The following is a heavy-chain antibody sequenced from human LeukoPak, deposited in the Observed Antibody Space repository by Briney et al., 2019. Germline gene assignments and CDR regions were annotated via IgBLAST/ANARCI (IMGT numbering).Heavy chain of an antibody. D-gene: IGHD3-22*01. CDR2: IYITGST. CDR3: ARLKYYDSTGYSPGYYMDV. CDR1: GGSIINYY. J-gene: IGHJ6*03. V-gene: IGHV4-4*07. Sequence: SETLSLTCTVSGGSIINYYWSWIRQPAGTGLEWVGRIYITGSTNYNPSLQSRLSMSVDTSKNQFSLRLSSVTAADTAVYYCARLKYYDSTGYSPGYYMDVWGKGITVTVPS.